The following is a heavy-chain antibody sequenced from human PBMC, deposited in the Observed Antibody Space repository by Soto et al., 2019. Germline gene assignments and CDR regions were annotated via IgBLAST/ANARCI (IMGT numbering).Heavy chain of an antibody. Sequence: PSETLSLTCTVSGGSISSGDYYWSWIRQPPGKGLEWIGYIYYSGSTYYNPSLKSRVTISVDTSKNQFSLKLSSVTAADTAVYYCAVAVAGTVGWFDPWGQGTLVTVSS. CDR1: GGSISSGDYY. D-gene: IGHD6-19*01. J-gene: IGHJ5*02. CDR3: AVAVAGTVGWFDP. V-gene: IGHV4-30-4*01. CDR2: IYYSGST.